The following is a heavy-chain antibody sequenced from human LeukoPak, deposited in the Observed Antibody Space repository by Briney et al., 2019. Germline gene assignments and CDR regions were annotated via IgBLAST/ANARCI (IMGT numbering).Heavy chain of an antibody. CDR3: ARNSGWFRFDY. D-gene: IGHD6-19*01. Sequence: PGGSLRLSCAASGFTFSNYWMDWVRQSPGKGLGWVANIKEDGSDKYYVDSVKGRFTISRDNAKNSLYLQMNSLRAEDTAVYYCARNSGWFRFDYWGQGTLVTVSS. CDR1: GFTFSNYW. J-gene: IGHJ4*02. V-gene: IGHV3-7*03. CDR2: IKEDGSDK.